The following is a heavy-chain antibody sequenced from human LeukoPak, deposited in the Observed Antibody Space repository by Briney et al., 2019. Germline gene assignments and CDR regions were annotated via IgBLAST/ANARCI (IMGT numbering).Heavy chain of an antibody. J-gene: IGHJ6*02. D-gene: IGHD3-16*01. CDR3: ARFGVDYDMDV. CDR1: GGSISGHY. CDR2: IHYSGRP. Sequence: PSETLSLTCTVSGGSISGHYWTWIRQPPGKGLEWIGQIHYSGRPDYNPSLKSRVTISVDTSKNQPSLKVTSVTGADTAVYYCARFGVDYDMDVWGQGTTVTVSS. V-gene: IGHV4-59*11.